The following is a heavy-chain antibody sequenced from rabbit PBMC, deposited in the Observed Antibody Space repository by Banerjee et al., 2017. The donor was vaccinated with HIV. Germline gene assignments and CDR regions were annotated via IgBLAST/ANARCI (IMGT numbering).Heavy chain of an antibody. D-gene: IGHD1-1*01. CDR1: GFDFSSYYY. CDR3: ARDGSTSPYYGLSL. CDR2: IGTGIGST. Sequence: QEQLEESGGDLVKPGASLTLTCKASGFDFSSYYYMCWVRQAPGKGLEWIGCIGTGIGSTWYASWAKGRFTISKTSSTVDLKMTSLTAADTATYFCARDGSTSPYYGLSLWGPGTLVTVS. J-gene: IGHJ4*01. V-gene: IGHV1S43*01.